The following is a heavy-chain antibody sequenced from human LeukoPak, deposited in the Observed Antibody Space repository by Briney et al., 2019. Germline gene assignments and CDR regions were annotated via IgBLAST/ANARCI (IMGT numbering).Heavy chain of an antibody. J-gene: IGHJ1*01. CDR1: GFIFSSHA. Sequence: SGGSLRLSCAASGFIFSSHAMNWVRQAPGKGLEWVSVISGSGGITYYTDSVKGRFTISRDNSKNTQSLQMNSLRAEDTAVYYCAKDDDWGRYKHWGQGTLVTVSS. CDR2: ISGSGGIT. CDR3: AKDDDWGRYKH. D-gene: IGHD3-16*01. V-gene: IGHV3-23*01.